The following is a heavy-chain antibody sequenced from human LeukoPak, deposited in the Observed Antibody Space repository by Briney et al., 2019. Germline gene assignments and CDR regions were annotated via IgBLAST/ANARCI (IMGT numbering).Heavy chain of an antibody. D-gene: IGHD5-18*01. CDR1: GFTFSSYA. Sequence: PGGSLRLSCVACGFTFSSYAMSWVRQAPGKGLEWVSDISGSGGSTYYADSVKGRFTISRDNSKNTLYLQINSLRADDTAVYYCAKDRVSTAMVYYFDFWRQGTLVTVSS. J-gene: IGHJ4*02. CDR3: AKDRVSTAMVYYFDF. V-gene: IGHV3-23*01. CDR2: ISGSGGST.